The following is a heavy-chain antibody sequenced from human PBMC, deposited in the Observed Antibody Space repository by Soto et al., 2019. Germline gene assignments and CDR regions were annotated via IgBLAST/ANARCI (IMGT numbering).Heavy chain of an antibody. D-gene: IGHD4-4*01. V-gene: IGHV3-74*01. CDR3: TSEKSGYSFDN. CDR2: ITSDGSIT. Sequence: QLVESGGDLVQPGGSRSLSCAASGLTLSGSWRNWVRQAPGRGLVWVSRITSDGSITSNADSVKGRFTVSRDNAKNTLYLQMNSLTFEDTAVYYCTSEKSGYSFDNWGQGTLVIVSS. CDR1: GLTLSGSW. J-gene: IGHJ5*02.